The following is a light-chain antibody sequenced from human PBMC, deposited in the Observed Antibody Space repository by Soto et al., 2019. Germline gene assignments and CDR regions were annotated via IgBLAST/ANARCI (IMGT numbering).Light chain of an antibody. Sequence: QSVLTQPPSASGSAGQSATISCTGASGDVGGYDYVSWYQQHPGKAPKLMIYEVTIRPSGVSDRFSGSKSGNTASLTVSGLQAEDEADYYCSSYTGGNPSYVFGTGTKVTVL. J-gene: IGLJ1*01. CDR1: SGDVGGYDY. CDR3: SSYTGGNPSYV. CDR2: EVT. V-gene: IGLV2-8*01.